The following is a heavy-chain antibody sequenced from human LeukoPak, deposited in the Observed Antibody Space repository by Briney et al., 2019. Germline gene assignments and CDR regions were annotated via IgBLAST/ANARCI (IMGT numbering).Heavy chain of an antibody. J-gene: IGHJ3*02. D-gene: IGHD1-1*01. CDR1: GFTFSWYA. CDR3: ARKMKTGDRVGTFDI. CDR2: ISNSGGST. V-gene: IGHV3-64*04. Sequence: PGGSLRLSCSASGFTFSWYAIYWVRQAPGKGLEHVSTISNSGGSTYYADSVKGRFTISRDNAKNSLYLQMNSLTAEDTAVYYCARKMKTGDRVGTFDIWGQGTMVTVSS.